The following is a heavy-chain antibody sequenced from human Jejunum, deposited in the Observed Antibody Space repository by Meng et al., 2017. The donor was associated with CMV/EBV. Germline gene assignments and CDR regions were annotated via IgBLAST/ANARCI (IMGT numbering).Heavy chain of an antibody. CDR2: IKQDGSEK. J-gene: IGHJ6*02. V-gene: IGHV3-7*01. CDR3: ASITTFGVGQYGMDV. CDR1: FTFSNYW. D-gene: IGHD3-3*01. Sequence: FTFSNYWMSWVRQAPGKGLEWVANIKQDGSEKYYVDSVEGRFTISRDNAKNSLYLQMNSLRVEDTAVYYCASITTFGVGQYGMDVWGQGTTVTVSS.